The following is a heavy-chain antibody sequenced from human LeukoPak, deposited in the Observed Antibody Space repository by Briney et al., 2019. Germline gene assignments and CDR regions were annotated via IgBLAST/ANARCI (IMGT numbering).Heavy chain of an antibody. CDR1: GFTFNYYS. CDR3: ARGSIFGGIVGATTDY. D-gene: IGHD1-26*01. V-gene: IGHV3-30*04. J-gene: IGHJ4*02. CDR2: ISYDGSNE. Sequence: GGSLRLSCAASGFTFNYYSMHWVRQPPGKGLEWVAGISYDGSNEYYADAMKGRFTISRDNAKNSLYLQMNSLRAEDTAVYYCARGSIFGGIVGATTDYWGQGTLVTVSS.